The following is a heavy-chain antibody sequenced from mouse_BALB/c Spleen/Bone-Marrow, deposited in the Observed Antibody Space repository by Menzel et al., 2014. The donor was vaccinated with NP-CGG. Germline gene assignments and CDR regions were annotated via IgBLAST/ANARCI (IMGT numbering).Heavy chain of an antibody. J-gene: IGHJ4*01. CDR3: VRSGGEYALDY. V-gene: IGHV5-9-3*01. CDR1: GFTFSDYA. CDR2: VSSGGRYT. D-gene: IGHD5-2*01. Sequence: EVQGVESGGGLVNPGGSLKLSCTTSGFTFSDYAMSWVRQTPEKRLEWVVTVSSGGRYTYFSDSVKGRFTISRDNAKNTLYLQKTSVRCEDTAIYYCVRSGGEYALDYWGQGTSVTVSS.